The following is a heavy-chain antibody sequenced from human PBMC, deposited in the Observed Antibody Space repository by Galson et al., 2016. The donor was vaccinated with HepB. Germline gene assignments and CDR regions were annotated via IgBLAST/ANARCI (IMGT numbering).Heavy chain of an antibody. J-gene: IGHJ5*02. V-gene: IGHV3-33*01. D-gene: IGHD1-26*01. CDR1: GFTFSHFG. CDR3: ARERARYSGSYSLSS. CDR2: LWFDESRE. Sequence: SLRLSCAASGFTFSHFGMNWVRQAPGKGLEWVAVLWFDESREHYADSVKGRFTVSRDTSKNTLFLQMNSLRVEDTAVYYCARERARYSGSYSLSSWGQGTLVTVSS.